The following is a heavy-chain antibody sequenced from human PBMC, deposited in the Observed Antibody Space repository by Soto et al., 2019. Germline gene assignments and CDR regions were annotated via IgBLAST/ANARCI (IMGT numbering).Heavy chain of an antibody. CDR1: GFTFSSND. Sequence: EVQLVESGGGLIQPGGSLRLSCAASGFTFSSNDWNWVRQAPGKGLESVSLIFSSGSTYYADSVKGRFTITRDNSKNTLYLQMSSLRAEDTAVYYCATRPLLPGAPWGQGTMVTVSS. V-gene: IGHV3-53*01. J-gene: IGHJ3*01. CDR3: ATRPLLPGAP. D-gene: IGHD3-22*01. CDR2: IFSSGST.